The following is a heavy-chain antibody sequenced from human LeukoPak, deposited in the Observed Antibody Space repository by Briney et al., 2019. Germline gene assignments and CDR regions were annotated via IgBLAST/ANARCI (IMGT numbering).Heavy chain of an antibody. D-gene: IGHD3-16*02. Sequence: SETLSLTCAVYGGSFSGHYWSWIRQPPGKGLEWIGEINHSGSTNYNPSLKSRVTISVDKSKNQFSLKLSSVTAADTAVYYCARDWKDYDYVWGSYRYPYNWFDPWGQGTLVTVSS. V-gene: IGHV4-34*01. J-gene: IGHJ5*02. CDR3: ARDWKDYDYVWGSYRYPYNWFDP. CDR2: INHSGST. CDR1: GGSFSGHY.